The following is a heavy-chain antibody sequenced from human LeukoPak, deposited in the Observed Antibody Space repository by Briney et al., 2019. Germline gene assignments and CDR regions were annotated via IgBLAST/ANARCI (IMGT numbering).Heavy chain of an antibody. D-gene: IGHD2-15*01. CDR1: GFTFSSYA. CDR2: ISDRGGST. J-gene: IGHJ4*02. Sequence: GGSLRLSCAASGFTFSSYAMSWVRQAPGKGLEWVSTISDRGGSTYYADSEKGRFTISRDNSRNTLHLQMNSLRAEDTAVYYCAKLSPYELRHFEYWGQGTLATVAS. CDR3: AKLSPYELRHFEY. V-gene: IGHV3-23*01.